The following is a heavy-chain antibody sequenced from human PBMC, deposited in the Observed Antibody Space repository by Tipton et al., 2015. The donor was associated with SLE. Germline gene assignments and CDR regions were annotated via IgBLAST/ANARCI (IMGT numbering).Heavy chain of an antibody. CDR2: IYYTGST. J-gene: IGHJ4*02. Sequence: TLSLTCTVSGGSFTNTKYYWGWIRQPPGKGLEWIGSIYYTGSTYYNPSLESRVTISIDTSKNQFSLKLRSVTAADTVFYYCTNGDYWGQGILVTVSS. CDR1: GGSFTNTKYY. CDR3: TNGDY. V-gene: IGHV4-39*01.